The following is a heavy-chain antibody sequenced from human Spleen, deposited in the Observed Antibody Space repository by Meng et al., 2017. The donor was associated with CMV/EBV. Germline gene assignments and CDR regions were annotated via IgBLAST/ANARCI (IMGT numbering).Heavy chain of an antibody. CDR1: RFTCSDYY. D-gene: IGHD3-16*01. J-gene: IGHJ4*02. CDR2: ISSGGSII. Sequence: ASRFTCSDYYRSWIRQAPGKGLEWIAYISSGGSIIHYADSVKGRFTISRDNAKSSVYLQMNSLRAEDTAVYYCANNGGLAGRLLFYWGQGTLVTVSS. V-gene: IGHV3-11*04. CDR3: ANNGGLAGRLLFY.